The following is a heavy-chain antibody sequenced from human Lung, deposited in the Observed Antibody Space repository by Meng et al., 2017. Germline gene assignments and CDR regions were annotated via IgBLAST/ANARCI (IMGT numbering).Heavy chain of an antibody. V-gene: IGHV3-23*01. J-gene: IGHJ4*02. D-gene: IGHD6-6*01. CDR1: GFTFSSYA. CDR2: ISGSGGST. CDR3: VRRIEYSSSSGY. Sequence: EVQLWESGGGLVQPGGSPRRSCVASGFTFSSYAMTWVRQAPGKGLEWVSSISGSGGSTYYADSVRGRFTISRDNSKNTVYLQMNSLRAEDTAIYYCVRRIEYSSSSGYWGQGTLVTVSS.